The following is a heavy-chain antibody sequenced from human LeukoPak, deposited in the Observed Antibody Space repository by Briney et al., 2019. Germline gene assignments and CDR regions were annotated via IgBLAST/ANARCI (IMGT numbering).Heavy chain of an antibody. Sequence: SETLSLTCAVYGGSFSGDFWSWIRQSPGKGLEWIGEINHGGSTTYNPSLKSRVTMSVDTSTNQISLKLSSVTAADTAVYYCARGNSSSWSDAFDIWGQGTMVTVSS. CDR2: INHGGST. CDR1: GGSFSGDF. J-gene: IGHJ3*02. V-gene: IGHV4-34*01. D-gene: IGHD6-13*01. CDR3: ARGNSSSWSDAFDI.